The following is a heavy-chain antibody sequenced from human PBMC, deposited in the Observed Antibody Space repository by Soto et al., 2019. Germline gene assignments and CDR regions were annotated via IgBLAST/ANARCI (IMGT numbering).Heavy chain of an antibody. J-gene: IGHJ6*02. CDR1: GGSISSSSYY. D-gene: IGHD3-10*01. V-gene: IGHV4-39*01. CDR2: IYYSGST. CDR3: ATTWFGELLYYYYGMDV. Sequence: PSETLSLTCTVSGGSISSSSYYWGWIRQPPGKGLGWIGSIYYSGSTYYNPSLKSRVTISVDTSKNQFSLKLSSVTAADTAVYYCATTWFGELLYYYYGMDVWGQGTTVTVSS.